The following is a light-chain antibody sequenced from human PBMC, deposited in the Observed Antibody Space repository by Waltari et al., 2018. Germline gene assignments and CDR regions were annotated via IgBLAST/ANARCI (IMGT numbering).Light chain of an antibody. J-gene: IGLJ2*01. CDR3: CSYAGSVTPVV. CDR1: SSAVGAYNY. CDR2: DVA. V-gene: IGLV2-11*01. Sequence: QSALTQPRSVSGSPGPSVTISCTGTSSAVGAYNYVSWYQQPPGKPPKLLIYDVANRPSGVPDRSSGSKSGNTASLTISGLQAEDEADYCCCSYAGSVTPVVFGGGTKLTVL.